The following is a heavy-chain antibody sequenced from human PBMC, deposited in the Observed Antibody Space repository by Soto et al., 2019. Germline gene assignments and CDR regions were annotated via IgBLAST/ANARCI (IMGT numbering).Heavy chain of an antibody. CDR2: IDWGDDN. CDR1: GFSLSTSGMC. D-gene: IGHD6-13*01. V-gene: IGHV2-70*01. CDR3: ARIPGIAAAGTGGKYYYYYGMDV. J-gene: IGHJ6*02. Sequence: SGPTLANPXQTLTLTCTFSGFSLSTSGMCVGWIRQPPGKDLEWLALIDWGDDNHYTTYLKTRLTISKDTSKNQVVLTMTNMDPVDTATYYCARIPGIAAAGTGGKYYYYYGMDVWGQGTTVTVSS.